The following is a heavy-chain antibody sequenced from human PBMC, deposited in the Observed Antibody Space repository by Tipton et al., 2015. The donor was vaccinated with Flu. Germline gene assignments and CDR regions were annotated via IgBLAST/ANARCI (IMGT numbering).Heavy chain of an antibody. CDR1: GFTFNTYG. CDR3: VKDDDPFSYYYYGMDV. CDR2: LSYDGINK. J-gene: IGHJ6*02. V-gene: IGHV3-30*18. Sequence: SLRLSCAASGFTFNTYGMQWVRQAPGKGLEWVAVLSYDGINKYYGDSVKGRFTISRDNSKNTLYLQMNSLRAEDTAVYYCVKDDDPFSYYYYGMDVWGQGTTVTVSS.